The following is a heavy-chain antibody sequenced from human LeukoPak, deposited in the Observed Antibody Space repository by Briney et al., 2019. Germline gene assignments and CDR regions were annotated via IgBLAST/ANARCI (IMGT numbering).Heavy chain of an antibody. CDR3: ASYYYDSSGYLDY. J-gene: IGHJ4*02. CDR1: GFTFSSYA. Sequence: GRSLRLSCAASGFTFSSYAMHWVRQAPGKGLEWVAVISYDGGNKYYADSVKGRFTISRDNSKNTLYLQMNSLRAEDTAVYYCASYYYDSSGYLDYWGQGTLVTVSS. D-gene: IGHD3-22*01. CDR2: ISYDGGNK. V-gene: IGHV3-30-3*01.